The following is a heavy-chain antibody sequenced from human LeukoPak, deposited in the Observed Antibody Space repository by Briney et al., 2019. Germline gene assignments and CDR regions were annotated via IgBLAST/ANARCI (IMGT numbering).Heavy chain of an antibody. Sequence: GGSLRLSCAASRFSFSSYGMHWVRLAPGKGLEWVGLIWFDGSEKYYAESVRGRFTISRDNSKNTVYLQVNSLRAEDTAVYHCARAMSYYFDYWGPGTLVTISS. CDR1: RFSFSSYG. V-gene: IGHV3-33*01. D-gene: IGHD3-10*01. J-gene: IGHJ4*02. CDR2: IWFDGSEK. CDR3: ARAMSYYFDY.